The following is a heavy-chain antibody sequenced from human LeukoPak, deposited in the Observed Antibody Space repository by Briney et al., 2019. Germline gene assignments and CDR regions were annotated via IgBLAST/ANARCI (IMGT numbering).Heavy chain of an antibody. V-gene: IGHV3-21*01. CDR2: ISSSSSYI. J-gene: IGHJ4*02. Sequence: GGSLRLSCAASGFTFSSYSLNWVRQAPGKGLEWVSSISSSSSYIYYADSVKGRFTISRDNAKNSLYLQMNSLRAEETAVYYCARDYGSGSYDYWGQGTLVTVSS. CDR1: GFTFSSYS. CDR3: ARDYGSGSYDY. D-gene: IGHD3-10*01.